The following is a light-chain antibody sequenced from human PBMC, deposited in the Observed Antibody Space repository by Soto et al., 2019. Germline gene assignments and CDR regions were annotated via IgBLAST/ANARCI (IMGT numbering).Light chain of an antibody. CDR2: DNN. Sequence: QSVLTQPPSVSAAPGQKVTISCSGSSSNIGNNYVSWYQHLPGTAPKLLIYDNNKRPSGIPDRFSGSKSGTSATLGITGLQTGDEADYYCCAYAGNSTFLFGGGTKLTVL. CDR1: SSNIGNNY. CDR3: CAYAGNSTFL. V-gene: IGLV1-51*01. J-gene: IGLJ2*01.